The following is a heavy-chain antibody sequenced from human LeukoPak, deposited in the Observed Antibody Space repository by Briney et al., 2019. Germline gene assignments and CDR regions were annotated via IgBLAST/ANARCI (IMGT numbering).Heavy chain of an antibody. D-gene: IGHD3-10*01. CDR3: ARGRDYYGSGSYSYGIDD. CDR2: IYTSGST. J-gene: IGHJ6*02. Sequence: SETLSLTCTVSGGSISSYYWSWIRQPAGKGLEWIGRIYTSGSTTYNPSLKSRVTMSVDTSKNQFSLKLSSVTAADTAVYYCARGRDYYGSGSYSYGIDDWGQGTTVTVSS. CDR1: GGSISSYY. V-gene: IGHV4-4*07.